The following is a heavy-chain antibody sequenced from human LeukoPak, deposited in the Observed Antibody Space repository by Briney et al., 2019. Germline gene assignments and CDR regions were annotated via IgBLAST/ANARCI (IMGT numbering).Heavy chain of an antibody. Sequence: GGSLRLSCAASGFTFSTYWMSWVRQAQGKGVEWVANINQDGSEKYYVDSVKGRFTISRDNADNSLYLQMNSLRAEDTAVYYSARKTTVPHFDYWGQGTLVTVSS. CDR2: INQDGSEK. CDR1: GFTFSTYW. D-gene: IGHD1-1*01. CDR3: ARKTTVPHFDY. V-gene: IGHV3-7*04. J-gene: IGHJ4*02.